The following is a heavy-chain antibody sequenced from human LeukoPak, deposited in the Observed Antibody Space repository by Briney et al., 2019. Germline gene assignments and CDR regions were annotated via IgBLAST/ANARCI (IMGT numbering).Heavy chain of an antibody. CDR3: ARFAAGGSYYYYMDV. D-gene: IGHD6-25*01. J-gene: IGHJ6*03. CDR1: GFTFSSYS. CDR2: ISSSSSYI. V-gene: IGHV3-21*01. Sequence: GGSLRLSCAASGFTFSSYSMNWVRQAPGKGLEWVSSISSSSSYISYADSVRGRFTISRDNAKNSLYLQMNSLRADDTAVYYCARFAAGGSYYYYMDVWGKGTTVTVSS.